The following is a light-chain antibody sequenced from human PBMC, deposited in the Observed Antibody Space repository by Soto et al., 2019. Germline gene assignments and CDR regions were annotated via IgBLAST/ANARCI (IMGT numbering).Light chain of an antibody. CDR2: DVS. CDR3: SSYTTSSIYV. J-gene: IGLJ1*01. V-gene: IGLV2-14*01. CDR1: SSDVGAYNY. Sequence: QSVLTQPASVSGPPGQSITISCTGTSSDVGAYNYVSWYQQHPGKAPKLMIYDVSNRPSGVSSRFSGSKSGNTASLTFSGLQAEDEADYYCSSYTTSSIYVFGTGTKVTVL.